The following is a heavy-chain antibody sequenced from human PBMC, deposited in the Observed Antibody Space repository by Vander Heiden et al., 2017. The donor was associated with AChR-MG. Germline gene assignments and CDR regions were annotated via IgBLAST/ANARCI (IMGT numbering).Heavy chain of an antibody. Sequence: QVQLQQWGAGLLTPSETLSLTCAVYGGSFSGYYWSWIRQHPGKGLEGIGEINHSGSTNYNPSLKSRVTISVDTSKNQFSLKLSSVTAADTAVYYCARVRARYYYYGMDVWGQGTTVTVSS. V-gene: IGHV4-34*01. CDR3: ARVRARYYYYGMDV. CDR2: INHSGST. D-gene: IGHD6-6*01. CDR1: GGSFSGYY. J-gene: IGHJ6*02.